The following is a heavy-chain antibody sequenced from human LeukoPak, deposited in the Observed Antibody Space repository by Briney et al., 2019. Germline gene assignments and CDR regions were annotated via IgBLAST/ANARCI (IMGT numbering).Heavy chain of an antibody. V-gene: IGHV5-51*01. J-gene: IGHJ5*02. Sequence: GESLKISCKGSGYRFTDYWIGWVRQMPGKGLEWMGIIYPGDSDIKYSPSLEGQVTISADKSVNTAYLQWSSLKASDTAMYYCATSYYYGPGTFPNWFDPWGQGTLVTVSS. CDR3: ATSYYYGPGTFPNWFDP. CDR2: IYPGDSDI. D-gene: IGHD3-10*01. CDR1: GYRFTDYW.